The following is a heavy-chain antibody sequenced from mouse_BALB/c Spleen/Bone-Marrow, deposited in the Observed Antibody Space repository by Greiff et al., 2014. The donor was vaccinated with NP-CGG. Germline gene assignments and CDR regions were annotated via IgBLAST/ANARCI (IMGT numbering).Heavy chain of an antibody. CDR3: VRQNYDYAWFAY. D-gene: IGHD2-4*01. CDR2: IRSKSNNYAT. Sequence: EVKLMESGGGLVQPKGSLKLSYAASGFTFNTYAMNWVRQAPGKGLEWVARIRSKSNNYATYYADSVKDRFTISRDDSQSMLYLQMNNLKTEDTAMYYCVRQNYDYAWFAYWGQGTLVTVSA. V-gene: IGHV10-1*02. J-gene: IGHJ3*01. CDR1: GFTFNTYA.